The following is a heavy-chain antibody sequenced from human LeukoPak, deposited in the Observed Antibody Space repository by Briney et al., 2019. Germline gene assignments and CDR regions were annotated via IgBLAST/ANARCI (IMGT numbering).Heavy chain of an antibody. J-gene: IGHJ4*02. CDR1: GFTFSSYA. CDR3: ASLWFGELPFDY. V-gene: IGHV3-30*04. D-gene: IGHD3-10*01. Sequence: GGSLTLSCAASGFTFSSYAMHWVRQAPGKGLEWGAVISYDGSNKYYADSVKGRFTISRDNSKNTLYLQMNSLRAEDTAVYYCASLWFGELPFDYWGQGTLVTVSS. CDR2: ISYDGSNK.